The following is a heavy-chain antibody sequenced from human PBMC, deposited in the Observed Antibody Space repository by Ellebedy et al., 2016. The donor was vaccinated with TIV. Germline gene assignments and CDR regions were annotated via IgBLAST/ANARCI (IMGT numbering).Heavy chain of an antibody. D-gene: IGHD3-3*02. Sequence: ASVKVSCXTSGYSFRNYGLSWVRQAPGQGLEWMGWISAHNGNTRYAQKYQDRVTLTTDTSTTTAYMELKSLRSDDTAVYYCVREVEDDATRAIFFGYWGQGTLVTVSS. CDR1: GYSFRNYG. CDR2: ISAHNGNT. V-gene: IGHV1-18*01. CDR3: VREVEDDATRAIFFGY. J-gene: IGHJ4*02.